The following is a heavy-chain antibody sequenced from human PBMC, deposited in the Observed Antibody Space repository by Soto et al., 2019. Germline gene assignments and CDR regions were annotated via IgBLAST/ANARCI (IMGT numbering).Heavy chain of an antibody. CDR1: GYSFATSG. J-gene: IGHJ4*02. CDR3: ARAGKYYDASGYAD. V-gene: IGHV1-18*01. Sequence: QVKLVQSETEVKKPGASIKVSCKASGYSFATSGMTWVRQAPGQGLEWMGWISVYNGNTNYDQKLQDRVTMTTDTSTNTAYLEVRNLRSDDTAVYYCARAGKYYDASGYADWGQGTLVTVSS. D-gene: IGHD3-22*01. CDR2: ISVYNGNT.